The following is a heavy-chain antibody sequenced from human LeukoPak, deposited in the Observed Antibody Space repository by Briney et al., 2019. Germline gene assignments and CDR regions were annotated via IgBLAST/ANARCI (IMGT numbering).Heavy chain of an antibody. D-gene: IGHD6-19*01. CDR3: ARGFQWRDS. CDR2: IYYSGST. CDR1: GVSISSTTYY. J-gene: IGHJ4*02. Sequence: SETLSLTCTVSGVSISSTTYYWGWVRQPPGKGLEWIENIYYSGSTYYNPSLKSRVTISVDTSKNQFSLNLSSVTAADTAVYYCARGFQWRDSWGQGTLVTVSS. V-gene: IGHV4-39*01.